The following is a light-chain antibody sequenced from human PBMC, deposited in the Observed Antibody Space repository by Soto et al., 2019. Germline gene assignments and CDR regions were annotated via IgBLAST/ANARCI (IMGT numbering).Light chain of an antibody. CDR2: GAS. CDR3: QQYGSSPWT. CDR1: QTIRSNY. V-gene: IGKV3-20*01. J-gene: IGKJ1*01. Sequence: ETVLTQSPGTVSLSPGERATLSCMASQTIRSNYLAWYRLTPGQAPRLLIYGASNRATGIADRFSGSGSGTDFTLIISRLEPEDFALYYCQQYGSSPWTFGQGTKVEIK.